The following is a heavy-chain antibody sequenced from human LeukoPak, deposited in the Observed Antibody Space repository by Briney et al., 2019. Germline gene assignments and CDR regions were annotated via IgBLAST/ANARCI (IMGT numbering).Heavy chain of an antibody. CDR2: FYNSGST. CDR1: GGSISNYY. V-gene: IGHV4-4*07. CDR3: ARVGDYALKD. J-gene: IGHJ4*02. D-gene: IGHD3-16*01. Sequence: NPSETLSLTCTVSGGSISNYYWSWIRQPAGKGLEWIGRFYNSGSTNCNPSLKSRVTMSVDTSKNQFSLKLSFVTAADTAVYYCARVGDYALKDWGQGTLVTVSS.